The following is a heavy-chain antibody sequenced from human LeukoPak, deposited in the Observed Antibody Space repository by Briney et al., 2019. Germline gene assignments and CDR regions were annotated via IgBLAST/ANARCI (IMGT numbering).Heavy chain of an antibody. Sequence: PSETLSLTCAGYGGSLSGYYWSWIRQPPGKGLEWIGEINHSGSTNYNPSLKSRVTISVDTSKNQFSLKLSSVTAADTAVYYCASGITTDDYWGQGTLVTVSS. D-gene: IGHD3-22*01. CDR2: INHSGST. CDR3: ASGITTDDY. CDR1: GGSLSGYY. J-gene: IGHJ4*02. V-gene: IGHV4-34*01.